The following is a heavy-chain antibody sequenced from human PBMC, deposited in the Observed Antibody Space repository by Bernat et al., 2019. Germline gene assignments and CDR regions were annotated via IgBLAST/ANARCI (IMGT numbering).Heavy chain of an antibody. J-gene: IGHJ6*03. Sequence: QVQLVQSGSELKKSGASVKVSCKASGYTFTSYAMNWVRQAPGQGLEWMGWINTNTGNPTYAQGFTGRFVFSLDTSVSTAYLQISSLKAEDTAVYYCARGPRSIYYYYYYMDVWGKGTTVTVSS. CDR2: INTNTGNP. V-gene: IGHV7-4-1*02. CDR3: ARGPRSIYYYYYYMDV. CDR1: GYTFTSYA. D-gene: IGHD6-6*01.